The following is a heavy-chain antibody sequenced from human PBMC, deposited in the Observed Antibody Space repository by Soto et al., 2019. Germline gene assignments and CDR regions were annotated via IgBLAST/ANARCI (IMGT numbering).Heavy chain of an antibody. CDR2: IYPGDSDT. J-gene: IGHJ4*02. D-gene: IGHD2-15*01. CDR1: GYSFTSYW. CDR3: ARSHYCSGGSCYFDY. V-gene: IGHV5-51*01. Sequence: PGESLKISCKGSGYSFTSYWIGWVRQMPGKGLEWMGIIYPGDSDTRYSPSFQGQVTISADKSISTAYLQWSSLKASDTAMYYCARSHYCSGGSCYFDYWGQGTLVTVSS.